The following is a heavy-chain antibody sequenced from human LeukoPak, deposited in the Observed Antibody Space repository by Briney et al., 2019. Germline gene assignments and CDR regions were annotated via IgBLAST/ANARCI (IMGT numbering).Heavy chain of an antibody. CDR2: INSDGSST. CDR3: ARDLYGDYPGY. CDR1: GFTFSSYW. Sequence: GSLXXXCAASGFTFSSYWMHWVRQAPGKGLVWVSRINSDGSSTSYADSVKGRFTISRDNAKNTLYLQMNSLRAEDTAVYYCARDLYGDYPGYWGQGTLVTVSS. D-gene: IGHD4-17*01. J-gene: IGHJ4*02. V-gene: IGHV3-74*01.